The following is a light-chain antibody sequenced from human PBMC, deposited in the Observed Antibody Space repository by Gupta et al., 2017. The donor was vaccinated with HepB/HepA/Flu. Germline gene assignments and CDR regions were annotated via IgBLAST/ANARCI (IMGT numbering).Light chain of an antibody. Sequence: ELVLTQSPATLSLSPGERATLSCRASQSISSTSLAWYQQKPGQAPRLLIYDASNRATGIPARLGGNGAGTDFTLTISSLEPEDFALYHGQHRRHGPPGATCGQGTRLEIK. CDR1: QSISSTS. CDR3: QHRRHGPPGAT. V-gene: IGKV3-11*01. CDR2: DAS. J-gene: IGKJ5*01.